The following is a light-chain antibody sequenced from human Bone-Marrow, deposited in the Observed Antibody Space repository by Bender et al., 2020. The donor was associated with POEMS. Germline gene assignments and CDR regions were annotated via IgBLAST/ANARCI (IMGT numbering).Light chain of an antibody. CDR1: KLQGNS. V-gene: IGLV3-25*03. CDR3: QSADSSGTFVV. CDR2: EDT. Sequence: SFELTQPPSVSVSPGQTATLTCSGEKLQGNSACWYQQRPGRAPVLVMSEDTERPSGIPERFSGSSSGTTVTLTISGVQAEDEADYYCQSADSSGTFVVFGGGTKLTVL. J-gene: IGLJ2*01.